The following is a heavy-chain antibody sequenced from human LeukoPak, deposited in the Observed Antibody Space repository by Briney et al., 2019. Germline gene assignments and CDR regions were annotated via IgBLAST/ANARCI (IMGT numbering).Heavy chain of an antibody. CDR2: IFYSGST. D-gene: IGHD6-19*01. J-gene: IGHJ5*02. Sequence: PSETLSLTCTVSGGSISSGNYYWGWIRQPPEKGLEWIGNIFYSGSTYYNPSLKSRVTISVDTSKNQFSLKLSSVTAADTAVYYCARVQYSSDWGATRYFYWFDPWGQGTLVTVSS. CDR3: ARVQYSSDWGATRYFYWFDP. V-gene: IGHV4-39*07. CDR1: GGSISSGNYY.